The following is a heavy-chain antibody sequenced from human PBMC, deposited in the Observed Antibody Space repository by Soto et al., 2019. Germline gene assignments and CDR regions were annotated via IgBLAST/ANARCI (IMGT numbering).Heavy chain of an antibody. CDR3: VRDVGGSGWFAP. CDR2: IYSSGTT. Sequence: PSETLSLTCTVSGISIDNYYCSWIRQSAGKGLEWIGRIYSSGTTNYNPSLKSRVTMSVDMSKSQFSLNVRSVTAAGTAVYYCVRDVGGSGWFAPWGQGTLVTSPQ. V-gene: IGHV4-4*07. CDR1: GISIDNYY. J-gene: IGHJ5*02.